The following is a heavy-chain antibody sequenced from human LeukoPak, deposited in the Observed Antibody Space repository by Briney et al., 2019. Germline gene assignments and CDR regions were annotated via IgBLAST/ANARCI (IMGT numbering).Heavy chain of an antibody. CDR1: GYIFTSYW. V-gene: IGHV5-51*01. D-gene: IGHD6-19*01. J-gene: IGHJ4*02. CDR2: IYPGDSDT. Sequence: GESLKIPCKGSGYIFTSYWIGWVRQMPGKGLEWMGIIYPGDSDTRYSPSFQGQVTISADKSISTAYLQWSSLKASDTAMYYCARHVDSSGWYPTDYWGQGTLVTVSS. CDR3: ARHVDSSGWYPTDY.